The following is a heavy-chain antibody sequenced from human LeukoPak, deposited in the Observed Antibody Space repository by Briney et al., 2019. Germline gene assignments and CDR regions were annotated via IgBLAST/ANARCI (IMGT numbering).Heavy chain of an antibody. J-gene: IGHJ6*03. D-gene: IGHD2-2*01. V-gene: IGHV4-4*07. CDR2: VYTSGST. CDR3: ARDRKVVVPAAMGWGYYYYMGV. CDR1: GGSISGYY. Sequence: SETLSLTCSVSGGSISGYYWTWIRQPAGKGLEWIGRVYTSGSTHYNPSLKTRLTMSVDTSKNQFSLKLNSVTAADTAVYYCARDRKVVVPAAMGWGYYYYMGVWGKGATVTVSS.